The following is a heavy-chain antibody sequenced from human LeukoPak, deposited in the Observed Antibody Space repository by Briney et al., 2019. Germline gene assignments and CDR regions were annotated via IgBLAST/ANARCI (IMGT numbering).Heavy chain of an antibody. V-gene: IGHV1-2*02. CDR1: GYTFTVYY. CDR2: INPNSGGT. Sequence: VASVRVSCKASGYTFTVYYMHWVRQAPGQGLEWMGWINPNSGGTNYAQKFQGRVTMTRDTSISTAYMELSRLRSDDTAVYYCARDFRAAMVSDWFDPWGQGTLVTVSS. CDR3: ARDFRAAMVSDWFDP. D-gene: IGHD5-18*01. J-gene: IGHJ5*02.